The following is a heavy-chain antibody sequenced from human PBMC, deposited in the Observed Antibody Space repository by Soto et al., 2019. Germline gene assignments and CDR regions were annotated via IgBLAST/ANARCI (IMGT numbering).Heavy chain of an antibody. CDR2: ISHSGGT. Sequence: QVQVQESGPGLVKSSGTLSLTCAVSGGSISSSSYWSWVRQHPGKGLKCIGQISHSGGTSYNPSLKSRGNVSLDRSDNQFSLQLSSVTAADTAVYYCARGLTDGGGFRYYCGMDVGGQGTTVAVSS. D-gene: IGHD3-16*01. J-gene: IGHJ6*02. CDR3: ARGLTDGGGFRYYCGMDV. V-gene: IGHV4-4*02. CDR1: GGSISSSSY.